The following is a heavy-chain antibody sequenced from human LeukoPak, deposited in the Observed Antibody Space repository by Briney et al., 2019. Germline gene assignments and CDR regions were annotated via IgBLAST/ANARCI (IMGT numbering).Heavy chain of an antibody. CDR1: GGSISSSSYY. J-gene: IGHJ4*02. V-gene: IGHV4-31*03. D-gene: IGHD5-18*01. Sequence: SSETLSLTCTVSGGSISSSSYYWSWIRQHPGKGLEWIGYIYYSGSTYYNPSLKSRVTISVDTSKNQFSLKLSSVTAADTAVYYCASHLGPGGTAMVYYFDYWGQGTLVTVSS. CDR3: ASHLGPGGTAMVYYFDY. CDR2: IYYSGST.